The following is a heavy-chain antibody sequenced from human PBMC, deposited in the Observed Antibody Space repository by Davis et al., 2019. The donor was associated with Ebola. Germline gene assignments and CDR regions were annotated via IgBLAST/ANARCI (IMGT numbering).Heavy chain of an antibody. CDR1: GFTFSSYW. D-gene: IGHD3-9*01. CDR3: ARSRYFDWLGASFDY. CDR2: IKQDGSEK. J-gene: IGHJ4*02. V-gene: IGHV3-7*03. Sequence: PGGSLRLSCAASGFTFSSYWMSWARQAPGKGLEWVANIKQDGSEKYYVDSVKGRFTISRDNAKNSLYLQMNSLRAEDTAVYYCARSRYFDWLGASFDYWGQGTLVTVSS.